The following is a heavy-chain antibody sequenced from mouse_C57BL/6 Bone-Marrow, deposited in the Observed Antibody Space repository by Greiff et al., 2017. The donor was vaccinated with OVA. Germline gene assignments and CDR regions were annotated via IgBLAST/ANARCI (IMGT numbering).Heavy chain of an antibody. CDR1: GYTFTSYW. V-gene: IGHV1-50*01. CDR2: LDPSDIYT. CDR3: ARWRTGFAY. J-gene: IGHJ3*01. Sequence: VQLQQPGAELVKPGASVKLSCKASGYTFTSYWMQWVKQRPGQGLEWIGELDPSDIYTNYNQKFKGKATLTVDTSSSTAYMQLSSLTSEDSAVYYCARWRTGFAYWGQGTLVTVSA.